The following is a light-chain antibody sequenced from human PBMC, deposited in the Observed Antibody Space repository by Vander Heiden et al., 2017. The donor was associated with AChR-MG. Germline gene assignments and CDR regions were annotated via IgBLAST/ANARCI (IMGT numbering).Light chain of an antibody. CDR3: QVWDGLGHHYV. CDR2: DDS. Sequence: SYVLTQPPSVSVAPGQTARITWGGNKIGSKSVHWYQQKPGQAPVLVLYDDSDRPSGIPERFSGSNYGNSATLTISRVEAGDEADYYCQVWDGLGHHYVFGSGTQVTVL. V-gene: IGLV3-21*02. J-gene: IGLJ1*01. CDR1: KIGSKS.